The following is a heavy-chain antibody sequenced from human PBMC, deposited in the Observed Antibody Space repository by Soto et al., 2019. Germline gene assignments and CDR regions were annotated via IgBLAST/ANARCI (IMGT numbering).Heavy chain of an antibody. J-gene: IGHJ4*01. Sequence: QVQLQQWGAGLLKPSEPLSLTCAVYGGSLSGYYWYWIRTPPGNGLEWIGQVDHSGSTNYTPSLKCRVTISVDTSKNHFSLQLTSVTAADTSVYYGARDSLAARRYLDYWGHGNLVTVSS. D-gene: IGHD6-6*01. V-gene: IGHV4-34*01. CDR2: VDHSGST. CDR1: GGSLSGYY. CDR3: ARDSLAARRYLDY.